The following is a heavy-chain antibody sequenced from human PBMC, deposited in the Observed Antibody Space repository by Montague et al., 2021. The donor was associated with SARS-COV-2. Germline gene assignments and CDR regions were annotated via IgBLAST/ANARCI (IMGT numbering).Heavy chain of an antibody. Sequence: SRRLSWSASGFSFSSSVMHWVRQAPGKGLEWVAVISYDGNIKNYIDSVKGRFTISRDNSKNTLYLQMNGLRPDGTAVYYCARGPHYCSGGDCFWGQGALVTVSS. CDR1: GFSFSSSV. CDR2: ISYDGNIK. V-gene: IGHV3-30*04. J-gene: IGHJ4*02. D-gene: IGHD2-15*01. CDR3: ARGPHYCSGGDCF.